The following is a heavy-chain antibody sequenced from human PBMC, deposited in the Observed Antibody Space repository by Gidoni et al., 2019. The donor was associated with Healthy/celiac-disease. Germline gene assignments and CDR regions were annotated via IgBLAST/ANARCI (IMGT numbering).Heavy chain of an antibody. D-gene: IGHD3-22*01. CDR1: GYSFTRYW. CDR2: IYPGDSDT. J-gene: IGHJ4*02. CDR3: ARVEYYYDRGETPIDY. V-gene: IGHV5-51*01. Sequence: EVQLVQSGAEVKKPGESLKIPCKGSGYSFTRYWIGWVRQMPGKGLEWMGIIYPGDSDTRDSPSFQGQVTISADKSISTAYLQWSSLKASDTAMYYCARVEYYYDRGETPIDYWGQGTLVTVSS.